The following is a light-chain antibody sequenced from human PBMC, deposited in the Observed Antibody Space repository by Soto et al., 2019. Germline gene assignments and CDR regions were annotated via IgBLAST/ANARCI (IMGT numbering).Light chain of an antibody. V-gene: IGKV3-15*01. CDR2: GAS. J-gene: IGKJ4*01. CDR3: QQYNNWPLT. Sequence: EIVMTQSPATLSVSPGERATLSCRASQSVSDNLAWYQQRPGQAPRLLIYGASIRAAGIPARISGSGSGTEFTLTISSLQSEDFAVYSCQQYNNWPLTFGGGTKVDI. CDR1: QSVSDN.